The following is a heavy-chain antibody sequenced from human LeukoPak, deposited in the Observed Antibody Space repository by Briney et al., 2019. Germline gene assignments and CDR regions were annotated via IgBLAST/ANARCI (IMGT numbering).Heavy chain of an antibody. CDR2: MNPNSGNT. J-gene: IGHJ5*02. V-gene: IGHV1-8*01. Sequence: ASVKVSCKASEYTFTSYDINWVRQATGQGLEWMGWMNPNSGNTVYAQKFQGRVTMTRDTSISTAYMELSSLRSEDTAMYYCARVAHYYGSRQFDPWGQGTLVTVSS. CDR1: EYTFTSYD. CDR3: ARVAHYYGSRQFDP. D-gene: IGHD3-10*01.